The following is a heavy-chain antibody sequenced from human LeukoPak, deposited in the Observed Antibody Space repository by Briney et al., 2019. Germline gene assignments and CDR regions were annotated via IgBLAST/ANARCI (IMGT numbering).Heavy chain of an antibody. CDR2: INDSGST. V-gene: IGHV4-34*01. Sequence: KPSETLSLTCAVYGGSFSGYYWSWIRQPPGKGLEWIGEINDSGSTNYNPSLKSRVTISVDTSKNQFSLKLSSVTAADTAVYYCARVYYYYMDVWGKGTTVTVSS. J-gene: IGHJ6*03. CDR3: ARVYYYYMDV. CDR1: GGSFSGYY.